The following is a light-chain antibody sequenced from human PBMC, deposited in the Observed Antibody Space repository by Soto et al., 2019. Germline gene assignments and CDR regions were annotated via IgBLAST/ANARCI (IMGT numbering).Light chain of an antibody. CDR3: QQYNNWPWT. Sequence: VMTQSPAILSVSLGERATLSCLASQSISDNLAWYQQKPGQAPRLLIYGASTRATGIPARFSGSGSGTEFTLTISSLQSEDFAVYYCQQYNNWPWTFGQGTKVDIK. CDR2: GAS. J-gene: IGKJ1*01. CDR1: QSISDN. V-gene: IGKV3-15*01.